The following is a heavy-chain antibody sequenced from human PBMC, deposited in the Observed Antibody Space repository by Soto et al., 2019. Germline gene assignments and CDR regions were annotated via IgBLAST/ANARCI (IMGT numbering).Heavy chain of an antibody. Sequence: PGGSLRLSCAASGFTFSNAWMSWVHQAPGKGLEWVGRIKSKTDGGTTDYAAPVKGRFTISRDDSKNTLYLQMNSLKTEDTAVYYCTADLSYCGGDCYPFDYWGQGTLVTVSS. V-gene: IGHV3-15*01. CDR3: TADLSYCGGDCYPFDY. CDR2: IKSKTDGGTT. J-gene: IGHJ4*02. CDR1: GFTFSNAW. D-gene: IGHD2-21*02.